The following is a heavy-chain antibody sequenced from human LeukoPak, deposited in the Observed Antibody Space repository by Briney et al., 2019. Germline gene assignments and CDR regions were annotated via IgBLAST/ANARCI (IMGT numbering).Heavy chain of an antibody. CDR1: GFTFSSYG. CDR3: ARGSGGGYFDY. D-gene: IGHD2-15*01. CDR2: IWYDGSNK. Sequence: GGSLRLSCAASGFTFSSYGMHWVRQAPGKGLEWVAVIWYDGSNKYYADSVKGRFTISRDNSKNTLYLQMNSLRAEDTAVYYCARGSGGGYFDYWGQGTLVTVSS. J-gene: IGHJ4*02. V-gene: IGHV3-33*01.